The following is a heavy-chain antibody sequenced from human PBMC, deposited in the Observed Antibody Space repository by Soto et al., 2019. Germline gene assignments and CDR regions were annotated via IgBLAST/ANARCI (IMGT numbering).Heavy chain of an antibody. J-gene: IGHJ4*02. Sequence: GESLKISCKGSVYSFTSYLISWVRQMPGKGLEWMGRIDPSDSYTNYSPSFQGHVTISADKSGSTAYLQWSSLKASDTDMYYGASLEADYDSSGSARYYFDYWGQGTLVTVSS. CDR2: IDPSDSYT. D-gene: IGHD3-22*01. CDR1: VYSFTSYL. CDR3: ASLEADYDSSGSARYYFDY. V-gene: IGHV5-10-1*01.